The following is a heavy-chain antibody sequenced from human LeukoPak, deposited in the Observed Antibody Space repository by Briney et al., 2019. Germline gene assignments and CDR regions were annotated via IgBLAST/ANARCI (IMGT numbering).Heavy chain of an antibody. V-gene: IGHV5-51*01. CDR2: IYPGDSDT. Sequence: AGESLQISCKGSVYNFTTYWIGWVRQMPGKGLEWMGIIYPGDSDTRYSPSFQGQVTISADKSISTAYLQWSSLKASDTAMYYCARHRVFDYWGQGTLVSVSS. J-gene: IGHJ4*02. CDR3: ARHRVFDY. CDR1: VYNFTTYW. D-gene: IGHD3-3*01.